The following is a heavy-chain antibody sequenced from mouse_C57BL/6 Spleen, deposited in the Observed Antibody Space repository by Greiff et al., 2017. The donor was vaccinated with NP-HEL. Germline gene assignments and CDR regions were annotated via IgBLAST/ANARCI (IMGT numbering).Heavy chain of an antibody. CDR3: ARTTGTGDYFDY. CDR2: IHPNSGST. CDR1: GYTFTSYW. Sequence: QVQLQQSGAELVKPGASVKLSCKASGYTFTSYWMHWVKQRPGQGLEWIGMIHPNSGSTNYNEKFKSKATLTVDKSSSTAYMQLSSLTSEDSAVYYCARTTGTGDYFDYWGQGTTLTVSS. V-gene: IGHV1-64*01. J-gene: IGHJ2*01. D-gene: IGHD4-1*02.